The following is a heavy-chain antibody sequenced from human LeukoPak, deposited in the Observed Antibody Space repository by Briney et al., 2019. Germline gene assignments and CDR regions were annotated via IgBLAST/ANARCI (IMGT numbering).Heavy chain of an antibody. J-gene: IGHJ5*02. CDR2: MNPNSGNT. V-gene: IGHV1-8*03. D-gene: IGHD2-2*01. CDR3: ARREDLPIVPAAMYWFDR. Sequence: ASLKVSCKASGYTFTSYDINWVRQATGQGLEWMSWMNPNSGNTGYAQKLQGRVTITRNTSICTCYMELRSLRSEDTAVYYCARREDLPIVPAAMYWFDRCREPTQLTVSS. CDR1: GYTFTSYD.